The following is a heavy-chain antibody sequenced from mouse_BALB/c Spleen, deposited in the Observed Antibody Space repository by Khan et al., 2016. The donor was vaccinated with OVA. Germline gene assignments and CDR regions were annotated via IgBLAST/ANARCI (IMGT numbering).Heavy chain of an antibody. Sequence: EVELVESGAELVKPGASVKLSCTTSGFYIKDTYIHWVKQRPEQGLEWIGRIDPANGNTKYDPKFQGPAAITTDTSSNTAYLQLSSLTSEDTAVYYCTPTPDGSGNDYAMDYWGQGTSVTVSS. D-gene: IGHD1-1*01. CDR3: TPTPDGSGNDYAMDY. CDR2: IDPANGNT. J-gene: IGHJ4*01. CDR1: GFYIKDTY. V-gene: IGHV14-3*02.